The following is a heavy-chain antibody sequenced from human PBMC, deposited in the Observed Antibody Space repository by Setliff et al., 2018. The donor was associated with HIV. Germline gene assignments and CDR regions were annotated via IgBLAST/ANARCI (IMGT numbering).Heavy chain of an antibody. J-gene: IGHJ3*02. D-gene: IGHD4-4*01. CDR1: GGNFTSYG. V-gene: IGHV1-18*01. Sequence: GASVKVSCKASGGNFTSYGIGWVRLAPGQGLEWMGWMSTDNGNTNYAQKVQGRVTMTTDTSTSTAYMELRSLRSDDTAVYYCAREGYSVDAFDIWGQGTMVTVSS. CDR2: MSTDNGNT. CDR3: AREGYSVDAFDI.